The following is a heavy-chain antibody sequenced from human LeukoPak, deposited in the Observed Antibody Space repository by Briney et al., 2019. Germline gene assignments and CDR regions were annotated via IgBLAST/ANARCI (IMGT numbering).Heavy chain of an antibody. CDR2: INHSGST. J-gene: IGHJ4*02. D-gene: IGHD3-10*01. CDR1: GGSFSGYY. V-gene: IGHV4-34*01. CDR3: ARALWLGELSHFDY. Sequence: SETLSLTCAVYGGSFSGYYWSWIRQPPGKGLEWIGEINHSGSTNYNPSLKSRVTISVDTSKNQFSLKLGSVTAADTAVYYCARALWLGELSHFDYWGQGTLVTVSS.